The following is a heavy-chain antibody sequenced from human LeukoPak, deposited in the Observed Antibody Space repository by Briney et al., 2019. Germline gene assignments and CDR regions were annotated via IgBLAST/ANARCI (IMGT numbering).Heavy chain of an antibody. CDR3: ARDLIHYYGSGSYHDTFDI. D-gene: IGHD3-10*01. CDR1: GFTVSSNY. CDR2: IYSGGST. Sequence: GSLRLSCAASGFTVSSNYMSWVRQAPGKGLEWVSVIYSGGSTYYADSVKGRFTISRDNSKNTLYLQMNSLRAEDTAVHYCARDLIHYYGSGSYHDTFDIWGQGTMVTVSS. J-gene: IGHJ3*02. V-gene: IGHV3-53*01.